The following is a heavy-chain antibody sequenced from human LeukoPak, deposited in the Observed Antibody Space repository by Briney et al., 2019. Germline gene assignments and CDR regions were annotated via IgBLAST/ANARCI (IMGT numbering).Heavy chain of an antibody. D-gene: IGHD6-19*01. CDR1: GFTVSSNY. CDR2: ISGSGGST. Sequence: GGSLRLSCAASGFTVSSNYMSWVRQAPGKGLEWVSAISGSGGSTYYADSVKGRFTISRDNAKNSLFLQMNSLRAEDTAVYYCARMDGRYYYYYGLDVWGQGTTVTVSS. V-gene: IGHV3-23*01. CDR3: ARMDGRYYYYYGLDV. J-gene: IGHJ6*02.